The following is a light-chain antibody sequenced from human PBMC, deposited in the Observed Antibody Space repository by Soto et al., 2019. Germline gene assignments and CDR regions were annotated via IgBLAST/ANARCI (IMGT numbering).Light chain of an antibody. CDR2: DAS. CDR3: QQRSNWPSIT. Sequence: EIVLTQSPGTLSLSPGERATLSCRASQSVSGRYLAWYQQKPGQAPRLLMYDASNRATGIPARFSGSGSGTDFTLTISSLEPEDFAVYYCQQRSNWPSITFGQGTRLQI. CDR1: QSVSGRY. J-gene: IGKJ5*01. V-gene: IGKV3-11*01.